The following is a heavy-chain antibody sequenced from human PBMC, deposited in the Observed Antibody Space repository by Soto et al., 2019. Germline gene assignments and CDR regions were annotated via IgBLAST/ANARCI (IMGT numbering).Heavy chain of an antibody. Sequence: EVQLVESGGGLVQPGGSLILSCAASGFTFSRYWMHWVRQAPGKWLVWVSRINSDGSSTSYADSVKGLFTISRDNAKNTLYLQMNSLRAEDTAVYYCVITSLVVAATTREDYWGQRTLVTVSS. J-gene: IGHJ4*02. V-gene: IGHV3-74*01. CDR3: VITSLVVAATTREDY. CDR1: GFTFSRYW. D-gene: IGHD2-15*01. CDR2: INSDGSST.